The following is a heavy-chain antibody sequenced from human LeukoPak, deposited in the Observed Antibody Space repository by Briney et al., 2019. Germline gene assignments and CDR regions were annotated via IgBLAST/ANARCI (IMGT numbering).Heavy chain of an antibody. CDR2: TYYRSKWYN. D-gene: IGHD3-22*01. CDR1: GDSVSSNSAA. CDR3: ARAAYDSSGYLNNWFDP. J-gene: IGHJ5*02. Sequence: PSQTLSLTCAISGDSVSSNSAAWNWIRQSPSRGLEWLGRTYYRSKWYNDYAVSVKSRITINPDTSKNQFSLQLNSVTPEDTAVYYCARAAYDSSGYLNNWFDPWGQGTLVTVSS. V-gene: IGHV6-1*01.